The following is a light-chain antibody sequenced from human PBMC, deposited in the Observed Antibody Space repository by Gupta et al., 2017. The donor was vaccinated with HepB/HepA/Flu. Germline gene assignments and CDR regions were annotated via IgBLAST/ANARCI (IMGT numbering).Light chain of an antibody. CDR2: DAS. CDR1: QSVSSF. V-gene: IGKV3-11*01. CDR3: QQRSNWPRIT. J-gene: IGKJ5*01. Sequence: EIVLTQSTLTLSLSPGERATLSCRASQSVSSFLAWYQQKPGQVPRLVIYDASNRATGIPARFSGSGSGTDFTLTISSLEPEDFAVYYCQQRSNWPRITFGQGTRLEIK.